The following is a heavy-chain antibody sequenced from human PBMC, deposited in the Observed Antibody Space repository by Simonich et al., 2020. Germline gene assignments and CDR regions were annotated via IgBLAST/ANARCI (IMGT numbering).Heavy chain of an antibody. D-gene: IGHD1-1*01. CDR2: ISAYKGNK. Sequence: QVQLVQSGAEVKKPGASVKVSCKASGYTFTSYGISWVRQAPGPGLEWMGWISAYKGNKNYATKLKGRVTMTTDTSTSTAYMELRSLRSDDTAVYYCARSTTGTTAFDIWGQGTMVTVSS. J-gene: IGHJ3*02. CDR1: GYTFTSYG. V-gene: IGHV1-18*01. CDR3: ARSTTGTTAFDI.